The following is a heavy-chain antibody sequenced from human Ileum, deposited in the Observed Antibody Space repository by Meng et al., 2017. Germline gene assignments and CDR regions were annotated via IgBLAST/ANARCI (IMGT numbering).Heavy chain of an antibody. V-gene: IGHV4-4*02. CDR1: GGSIRSSNW. D-gene: IGHD4-17*01. CDR2: IYHSGST. Sequence: HVQRSDAGLVLGPASVTLSLTCAGSGGSIRSSNWWSWGRQPPGKGLWWSGEIYHSGSTNYNPSLKSRVTISVDKSKNQFSLKLSSVTAADTAVYYCARIDDYGDYVDYWGQGTLVTVSS. J-gene: IGHJ4*02. CDR3: ARIDDYGDYVDY.